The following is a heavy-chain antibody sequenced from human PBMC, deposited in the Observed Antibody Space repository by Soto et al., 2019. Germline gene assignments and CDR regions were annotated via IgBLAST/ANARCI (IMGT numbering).Heavy chain of an antibody. CDR2: ISAYSGNT. Sequence: ASVKVSCKASGYTFNSYGISWVRQAPGQGLEWMGWISAYSGNTNYAQKLQGRVTMTTDTSTSTAYMELRSLRSDDTAVYYCARDREYNWNYGNHFDYWGQGTLVTVSS. CDR1: GYTFNSYG. J-gene: IGHJ4*02. V-gene: IGHV1-18*04. CDR3: ARDREYNWNYGNHFDY. D-gene: IGHD1-7*01.